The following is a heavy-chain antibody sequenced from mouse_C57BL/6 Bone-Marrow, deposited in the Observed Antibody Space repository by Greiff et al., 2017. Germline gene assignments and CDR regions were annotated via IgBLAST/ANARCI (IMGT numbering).Heavy chain of an antibody. CDR2: IDPENGDT. CDR1: GFNIKDDY. D-gene: IGHD1-1*01. V-gene: IGHV14-4*01. Sequence: VHVKQSGAELVRPGASVKLSCTASGFNIKDDYMHWVKQRPEQGLEWIGWIDPENGDTEYASKFKGKATITADTSSNTAYLQLSSLTSEDTAVYYCTTETTVVAPYYAMDYWGQGTSVTVSS. CDR3: TTETTVVAPYYAMDY. J-gene: IGHJ4*01.